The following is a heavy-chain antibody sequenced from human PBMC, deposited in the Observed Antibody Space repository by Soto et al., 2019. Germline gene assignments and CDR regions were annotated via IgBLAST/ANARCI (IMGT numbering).Heavy chain of an antibody. J-gene: IGHJ6*02. D-gene: IGHD3-10*01. CDR1: GYTFTSYA. CDR3: ANLLSGSYWVPGYYYGMDV. CDR2: INAGNGNT. V-gene: IGHV1-3*01. Sequence: ASVKVSCKASGYTFTSYAMHWVRQAPGQRLEWMGWINAGNGNTKYSQKFQGRVTITRDTSASTAYMELSSLRSEDTAVYYCANLLSGSYWVPGYYYGMDVWGQGTTVTGSS.